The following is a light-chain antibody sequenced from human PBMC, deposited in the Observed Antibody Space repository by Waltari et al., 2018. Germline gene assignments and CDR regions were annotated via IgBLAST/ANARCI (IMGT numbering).Light chain of an antibody. J-gene: IGLJ3*02. Sequence: QSVLTQPPSASGTPGQRVTISCSGSSSNIGTNYVYWYQQLPGTAPKLFIDRNNQRPSEVPDRFSGSKSGTSASLAISGLRSEDEADYYCVAWDDSLSGRVFGGGTKVTVL. CDR1: SSNIGTNY. V-gene: IGLV1-47*01. CDR2: RNN. CDR3: VAWDDSLSGRV.